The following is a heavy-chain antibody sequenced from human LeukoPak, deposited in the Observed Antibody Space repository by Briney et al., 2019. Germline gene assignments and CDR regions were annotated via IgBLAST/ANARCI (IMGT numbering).Heavy chain of an antibody. CDR1: GFTFSSYW. J-gene: IGHJ3*02. D-gene: IGHD5-12*01. Sequence: PGGSLRLSCAASGFTFSSYWMHWVRQAPGKGLVWVSRINSDGSSTSYADSVKGRFTISRDNAKNTLYLQMNSLRAEDTAVYYCARVSRGYSGSSAFDIWGQRTMVTVSS. V-gene: IGHV3-74*01. CDR2: INSDGSST. CDR3: ARVSRGYSGSSAFDI.